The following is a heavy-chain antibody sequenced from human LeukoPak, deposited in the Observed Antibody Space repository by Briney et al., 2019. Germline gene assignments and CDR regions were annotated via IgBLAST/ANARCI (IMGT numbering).Heavy chain of an antibody. D-gene: IGHD2-2*02. Sequence: GRSLRLSCAASGFTFSSYAMHWVRQAPRKGLERVAVISYDGSNKYYADSVKGRFTISRENSKNTLYLQMNRLRAEDTAVYYCARDGRYCSSTSCYTGWWFDPWGQGNLVTVSS. CDR3: ARDGRYCSSTSCYTGWWFDP. CDR1: GFTFSSYA. CDR2: ISYDGSNK. J-gene: IGHJ5*02. V-gene: IGHV3-30*01.